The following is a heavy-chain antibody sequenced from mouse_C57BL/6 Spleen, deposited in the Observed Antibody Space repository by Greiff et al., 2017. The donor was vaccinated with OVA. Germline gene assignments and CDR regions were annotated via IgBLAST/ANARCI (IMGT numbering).Heavy chain of an antibody. Sequence: QVQLQQPGAELVMPGASVKLSCKASGYTFTSYWMHWVKQRPGQGLEWIGEIDPSDSYTNYNQKFKGKSTLTVDKSSSTAYMQLSSLTSEDSAVYYCASYSNYVGFAYWGQGTLVTVSA. D-gene: IGHD2-5*01. V-gene: IGHV1-69*01. CDR1: GYTFTSYW. CDR3: ASYSNYVGFAY. CDR2: IDPSDSYT. J-gene: IGHJ3*01.